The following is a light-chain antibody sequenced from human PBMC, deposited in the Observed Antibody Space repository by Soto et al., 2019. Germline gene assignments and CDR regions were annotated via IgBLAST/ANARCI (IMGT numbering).Light chain of an antibody. Sequence: EIVMTQSPATLSVSPGERATLSCRASQSVSSDYLAWYQQKPGQAPRLVIYGASSRATGIPDRFSGSGSGTDFTLNISKLEPEDFALYYCQQYGSSPLTFGGGTKVDIK. CDR3: QQYGSSPLT. CDR1: QSVSSDY. V-gene: IGKV3-20*01. CDR2: GAS. J-gene: IGKJ4*01.